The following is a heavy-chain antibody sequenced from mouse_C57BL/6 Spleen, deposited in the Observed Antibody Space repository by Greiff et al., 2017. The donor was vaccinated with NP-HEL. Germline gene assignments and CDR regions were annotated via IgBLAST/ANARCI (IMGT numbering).Heavy chain of an antibody. CDR3: ARGGPWYFDV. J-gene: IGHJ1*03. CDR1: GYSITSGYY. D-gene: IGHD3-3*01. V-gene: IGHV3-6*01. Sequence: EVQLQESGPGLVKPSQSLSLTCSVTGYSITSGYYWNWIRQFPGNKLEWMGYISYDGSNNYNPSLKNRISITRDTSKNQFFLKLNSVTTEDTATYYCARGGPWYFDVWGTGTTVTVSS. CDR2: ISYDGSN.